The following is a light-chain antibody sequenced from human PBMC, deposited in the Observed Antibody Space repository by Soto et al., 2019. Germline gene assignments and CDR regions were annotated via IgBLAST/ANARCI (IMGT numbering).Light chain of an antibody. CDR2: DVS. CDR1: SSDVGGYNY. V-gene: IGLV2-14*01. J-gene: IGLJ1*01. CDR3: SSYTSSTTYI. Sequence: QSVLAQPASVSGSPGQSITISCTGTSSDVGGYNYVSWYQQHPGKAPKLMIYDVSNRPSGVSNRFSGSKSGNTASLTISGLQVGEGADYYCSSYTSSTTYIFGRGPKAPV.